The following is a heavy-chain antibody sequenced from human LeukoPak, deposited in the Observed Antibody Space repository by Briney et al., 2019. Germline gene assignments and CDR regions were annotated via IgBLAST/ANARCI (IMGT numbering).Heavy chain of an antibody. CDR3: ARDTLGEGEDANYAVYYFDY. J-gene: IGHJ4*02. CDR1: GFTFSSYE. CDR2: IKQDGNEK. D-gene: IGHD4/OR15-4a*01. Sequence: GGSLRLSCAASGFTFSSYEMNWVRQAPGKGLEWVANIKQDGNEKYYADSVRGRFTISRDNGKNSLDLQMNSLRADDTAVYYCARDTLGEGEDANYAVYYFDYWGQGTVVTVSS. V-gene: IGHV3-7*01.